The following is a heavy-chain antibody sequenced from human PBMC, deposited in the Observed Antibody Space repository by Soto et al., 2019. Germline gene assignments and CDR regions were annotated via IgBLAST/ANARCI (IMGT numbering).Heavy chain of an antibody. D-gene: IGHD3-22*01. Sequence: SETLSLTCTVSGGSISSGDYYWSWIRQPPGKGLEWIGYIYYSGSTYYNPSLKSRVTISVDTSKNQFSLKLSSVTAADTAVYYCARGHQKYYDSSGYYLYWGQGTLVTVSS. CDR3: ARGHQKYYDSSGYYLY. CDR1: GGSISSGDYY. CDR2: IYYSGST. V-gene: IGHV4-30-4*01. J-gene: IGHJ4*02.